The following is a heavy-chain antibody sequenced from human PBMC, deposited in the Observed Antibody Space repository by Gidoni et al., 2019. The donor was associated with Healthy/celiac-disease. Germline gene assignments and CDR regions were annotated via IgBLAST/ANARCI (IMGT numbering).Heavy chain of an antibody. D-gene: IGHD2-15*01. CDR2: INHSGST. V-gene: IGHV4-34*01. CDR1: GGSFSGYY. J-gene: IGHJ4*02. CDR3: ARGESGRYCSGGSCYPLDY. Sequence: QVQLQQWGAGLLKPSETLSLTCAVYGGSFSGYYWSWIRQPPGKGLEWIGEINHSGSTNYNPSLKRRVTISVDTSKNQFSLKLSSVTAADTAVYYCARGESGRYCSGGSCYPLDYWGQGTLVTVSS.